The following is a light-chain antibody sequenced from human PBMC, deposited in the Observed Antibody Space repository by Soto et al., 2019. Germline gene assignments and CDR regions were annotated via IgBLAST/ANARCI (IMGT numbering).Light chain of an antibody. V-gene: IGLV1-40*01. Sequence: QSVLTQPPSVSGAPGQRVTISCAGSTSNIGDYDVHWYQQLPGTAPKLLIYGNSNRPLGVPDRFSGSTSGTSASLAITGLPAEDEADYYCQAYDRSQSGSVFGGGTKLTVL. CDR1: TSNIGDYD. CDR2: GNS. J-gene: IGLJ3*02. CDR3: QAYDRSQSGSV.